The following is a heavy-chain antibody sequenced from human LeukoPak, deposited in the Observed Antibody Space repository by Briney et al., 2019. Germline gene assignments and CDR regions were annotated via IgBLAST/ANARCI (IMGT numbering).Heavy chain of an antibody. CDR2: IRYDGSTK. CDR3: ATGTRVTIPDFDC. J-gene: IGHJ4*02. D-gene: IGHD4-17*01. V-gene: IGHV3-30*02. CDR1: GFTFSSYG. Sequence: AGSLRLSCAASGFTFSSYGMRWVRQAPGKGLEWVAFIRYDGSTKYYADSVKGRFTISRDNSKNTLYLQLSSLRAEDTAVYYGATGTRVTIPDFDCGDGGTLAAVSS.